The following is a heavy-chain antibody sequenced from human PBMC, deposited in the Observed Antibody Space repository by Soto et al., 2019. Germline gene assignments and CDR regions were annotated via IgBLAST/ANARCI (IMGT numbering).Heavy chain of an antibody. CDR2: IKGDGSET. CDR3: ARDPETRV. V-gene: IGHV3-7*03. CDR1: GFSFSDYY. J-gene: IGHJ6*02. Sequence: GSLRVCCPASGFSFSDYYMSWVRQGPGKGLEWVGNIKGDGSETHYVDSMEGRFTISRDNAKNSLYLQMNSLRVEDTAVYYCARDPETRVWGRGTKVTVSS.